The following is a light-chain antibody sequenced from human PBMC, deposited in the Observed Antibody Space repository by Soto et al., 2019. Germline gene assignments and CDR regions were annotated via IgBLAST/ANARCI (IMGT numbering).Light chain of an antibody. CDR2: KAS. J-gene: IGKJ1*01. V-gene: IGKV1-5*03. Sequence: DIQMTQSPSTLSGAGGDGVTITCGASQTISSWLAWYQQKPGKVPKVLIYKASSLESGVPLRFSGSGSGTEFTLTISSLQAEDFATYYCQQYNSYSRAFGPGTKVDIK. CDR3: QQYNSYSRA. CDR1: QTISSW.